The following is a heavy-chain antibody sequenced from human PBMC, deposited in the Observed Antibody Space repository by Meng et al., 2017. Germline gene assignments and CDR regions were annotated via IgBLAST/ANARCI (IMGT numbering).Heavy chain of an antibody. Sequence: QVMLKQWGAGSFQPSDTLYPTCAVYGGSFSGYYWSWIRQPPGKGLEWIGEINHSGSTNYNPSLKSRVTISVDTSKNQFSLKLSSVTAADTAVYYCARRGIAARPFYYWGQGTLVTVSS. V-gene: IGHV4-34*01. CDR3: ARRGIAARPFYY. J-gene: IGHJ4*02. D-gene: IGHD6-6*01. CDR1: GGSFSGYY. CDR2: INHSGST.